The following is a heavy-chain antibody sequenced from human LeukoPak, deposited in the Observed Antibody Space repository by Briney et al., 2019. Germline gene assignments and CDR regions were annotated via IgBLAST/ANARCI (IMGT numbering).Heavy chain of an antibody. CDR1: GGSISPYY. CDR2: IYYSGST. J-gene: IGHJ4*02. CDR3: ASGSSGYDG. Sequence: SETLSLTCTVSGGSISPYYWNWIRQPPGKGLEWIGYIYYSGSTNYNPSLKSRVTISVDTSKNQFSLKLSSVTAADTAVYFCASGSSGYDGWGQGTLVTVSS. V-gene: IGHV4-59*12. D-gene: IGHD5-12*01.